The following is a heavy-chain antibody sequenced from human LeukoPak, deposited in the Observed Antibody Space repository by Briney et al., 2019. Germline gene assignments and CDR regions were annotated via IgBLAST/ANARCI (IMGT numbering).Heavy chain of an antibody. V-gene: IGHV1-46*01. CDR2: INPSGGST. D-gene: IGHD6-13*01. CDR1: GYTFTSYY. J-gene: IGHJ4*02. CDR3: ARSLGARKWASSLNFDY. Sequence: ASVKVSCKASGYTFTSYYMHWVRQAPGQGLEWMGIINPSGGSTNYAQKFQGRVTMTRDTSTSTVYMELSSLRSEDTAVYYCARSLGARKWASSLNFDYWGQGTLVTVSS.